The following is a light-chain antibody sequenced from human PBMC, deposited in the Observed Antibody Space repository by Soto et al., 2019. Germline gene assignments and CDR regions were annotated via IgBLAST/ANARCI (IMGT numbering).Light chain of an antibody. Sequence: EKVLTQCPGTLYLKKGERATISCRASQSVSSSYLAWYQQKPGQAPRLXIYGASSRATGIPDRFSGSGSGTDFTLTISRLEPEDFAVYYCQQCGSSPWTFGQGTKVDIK. CDR2: GAS. V-gene: IGKV3-20*01. J-gene: IGKJ1*01. CDR1: QSVSSSY. CDR3: QQCGSSPWT.